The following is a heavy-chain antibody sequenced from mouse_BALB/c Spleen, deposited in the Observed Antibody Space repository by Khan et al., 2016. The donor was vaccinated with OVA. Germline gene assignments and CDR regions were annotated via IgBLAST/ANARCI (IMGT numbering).Heavy chain of an antibody. D-gene: IGHD2-1*01. V-gene: IGHV1S132*01. J-gene: IGHJ3*01. CDR1: GYTFTNYC. CDR2: IFPGTGTT. Sequence: QVQLQQSGAELVKPGASVKLSCKTSGYTFTNYCIQWVKQRPGQGLGWIGEIFPGTGTTYFNEDFKGKATLTIDTSSATAYMQLSRLTSEDSAGYFCARGYCGNYEFAYWDQGTLVTVSA. CDR3: ARGYCGNYEFAY.